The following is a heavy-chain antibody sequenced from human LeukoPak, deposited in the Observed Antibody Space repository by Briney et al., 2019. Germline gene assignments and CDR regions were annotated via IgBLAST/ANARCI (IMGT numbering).Heavy chain of an antibody. J-gene: IGHJ4*02. CDR3: AKETSRYSSWFSGTSDY. V-gene: IGHV3-53*01. CDR2: IYGGGST. D-gene: IGHD6-13*01. Sequence: GGSLRLSCAASGFTVTSNFMSWVRQAPGKGLEWVSVIYGGGSTYYSDSVKGRFTISRDTSKNTVYLQMNSLRAEDTAVYYCAKETSRYSSWFSGTSDYWGQGTLVAVSS. CDR1: GFTVTSNF.